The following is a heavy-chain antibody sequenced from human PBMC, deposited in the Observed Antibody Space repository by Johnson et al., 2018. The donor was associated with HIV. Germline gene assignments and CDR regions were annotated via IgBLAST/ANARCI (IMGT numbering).Heavy chain of an antibody. CDR2: IWYDGSNQ. V-gene: IGHV3-33*06. D-gene: IGHD1-26*01. Sequence: VQLVESGGGVVQPGRSLRLSCAASGFTFSSYGMHWVRQAPGKGLEWVAVIWYDGSNQYYADSVKGRFTISRDNSKNTLYLQMNSLRAEDTAVYYWAKGREWELLGGAFDIWGQGTMVTVSS. J-gene: IGHJ3*02. CDR1: GFTFSSYG. CDR3: AKGREWELLGGAFDI.